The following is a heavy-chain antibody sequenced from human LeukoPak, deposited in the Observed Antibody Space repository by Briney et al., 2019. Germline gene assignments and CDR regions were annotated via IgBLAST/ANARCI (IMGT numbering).Heavy chain of an antibody. V-gene: IGHV4-39*07. D-gene: IGHD6-13*01. CDR3: ARVHSSGWYRGAWFDP. CDR2: IYYSGAT. CDR1: GGSISSSSYY. J-gene: IGHJ5*02. Sequence: PSETLSLTCTVSGGSISSSSYYWGWIRQPPGKGLEWIGSIYYSGATDYNPSLQSRVTISVDTSKNQFSLKLSSVTAADTAVYYCARVHSSGWYRGAWFDPWGQGSLVTVSS.